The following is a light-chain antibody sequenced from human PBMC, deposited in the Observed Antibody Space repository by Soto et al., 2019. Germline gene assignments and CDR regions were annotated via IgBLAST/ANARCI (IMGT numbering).Light chain of an antibody. CDR1: NVGEYDY. CDR2: EVT. CDR3: SSFAGSNIWV. J-gene: IGLJ3*02. V-gene: IGLV2-8*01. Sequence: QSALTQPPSASGSPGQSVTISCTGSNVGEYDYVSWYQQHPGKAPKLMIHEVTKRPSGVPDRFSGSKSGNTASLTGSGLQAEDEADYYCSSFAGSNIWVFGVGTKLTVL.